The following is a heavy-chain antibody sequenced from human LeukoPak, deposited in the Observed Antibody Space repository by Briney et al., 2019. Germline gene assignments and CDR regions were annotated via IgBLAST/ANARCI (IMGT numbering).Heavy chain of an antibody. CDR3: ARGPNWGGNSLNFHH. V-gene: IGHV4-34*01. CDR1: GASFSGFY. Sequence: PSETLSLTCAVYGASFSGFYWSWIRQPPGKGLEWIGEINHSGSTKYSPSLKSRLTISVDTSKNQFSLKLSSVTAADTAVYYCARGPNWGGNSLNFHHWGQGTLVTVSS. CDR2: INHSGST. J-gene: IGHJ1*01. D-gene: IGHD4-23*01.